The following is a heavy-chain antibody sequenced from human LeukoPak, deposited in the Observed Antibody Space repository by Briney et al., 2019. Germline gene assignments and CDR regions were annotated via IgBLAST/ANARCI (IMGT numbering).Heavy chain of an antibody. Sequence: QSGRSLRLSCAASGFTFDDYAMHWVRQAPGKGLEWVSGISWNSGSIGYADSVKGRFTISRDNAKNSLYLQMNSLRAEDTALYYCAKDRGRSSGYYRNWGQGTLVTVSS. V-gene: IGHV3-9*01. D-gene: IGHD3-22*01. J-gene: IGHJ4*02. CDR2: ISWNSGSI. CDR3: AKDRGRSSGYYRN. CDR1: GFTFDDYA.